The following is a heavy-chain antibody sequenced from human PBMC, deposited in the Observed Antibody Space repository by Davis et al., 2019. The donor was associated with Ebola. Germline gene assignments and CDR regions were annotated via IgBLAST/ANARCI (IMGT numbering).Heavy chain of an antibody. CDR3: ARRGRGSDPADY. V-gene: IGHV5-10-1*01. J-gene: IGHJ4*02. CDR2: IDPSDSDT. Sequence: GESLKISCKGSGYSFTSYWISWVRQMPGKGLEWMGRIDPSDSDTIYSPSFQGHVSISSDKSISTAHLQWSSLKASDTAMYYCARRGRGSDPADYWGQGTLVTVSS. D-gene: IGHD3-16*01. CDR1: GYSFTSYW.